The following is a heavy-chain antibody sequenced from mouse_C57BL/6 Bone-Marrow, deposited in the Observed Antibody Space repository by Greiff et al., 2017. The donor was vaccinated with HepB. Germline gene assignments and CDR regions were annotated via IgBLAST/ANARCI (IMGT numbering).Heavy chain of an antibody. CDR1: GYTFTSYW. CDR3: ARWITTVVAPGDY. J-gene: IGHJ2*01. D-gene: IGHD1-1*01. Sequence: VQLQQPGAELVKPGASVKLSCKASGYTFTSYWMHWVKQRPGRGLEWIGRIDPNSGGTKYNEKFKSKATLTVDKPSSTAYMQLSSLTSEDSSVSYCARWITTVVAPGDYWGQGTTLTVSS. V-gene: IGHV1-72*01. CDR2: IDPNSGGT.